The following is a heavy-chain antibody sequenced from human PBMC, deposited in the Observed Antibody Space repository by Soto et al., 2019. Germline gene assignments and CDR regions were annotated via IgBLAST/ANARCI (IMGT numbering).Heavy chain of an antibody. D-gene: IGHD6-13*01. J-gene: IGHJ4*02. Sequence: PGGSLRLCCAASGFTVSNYAVTWVRQAPGKGLEWVSTISGSGGSTYYADSVKGRFTISRDNSKNTLYLQMNSLRAEDTAVYYCAKDQGSSWYEIDYWGQGTLVTVS. CDR3: AKDQGSSWYEIDY. CDR2: ISGSGGST. CDR1: GFTVSNYA. V-gene: IGHV3-23*01.